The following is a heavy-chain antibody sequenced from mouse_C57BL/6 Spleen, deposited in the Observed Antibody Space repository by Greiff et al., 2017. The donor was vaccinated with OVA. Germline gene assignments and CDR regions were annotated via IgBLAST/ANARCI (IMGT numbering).Heavy chain of an antibody. CDR2: IYPSDSET. Sequence: QVQLQQPGAELVRPGSSVKLSCKASGYTFTSYWMDWVKPRPGQGLEWIGNIYPSDSETHYNQKFKDKATLTVDKSSSTAYMQLSSLTSEDSAVYYCARIGLGSSYGWFAYWGQGTLVTVSA. J-gene: IGHJ3*01. CDR3: ARIGLGSSYGWFAY. D-gene: IGHD1-1*01. V-gene: IGHV1-61*01. CDR1: GYTFTSYW.